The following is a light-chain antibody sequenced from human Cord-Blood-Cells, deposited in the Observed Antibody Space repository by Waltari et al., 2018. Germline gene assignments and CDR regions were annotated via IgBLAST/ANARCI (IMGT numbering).Light chain of an antibody. CDR3: QQRSNWPPT. CDR1: QSVSSY. J-gene: IGKJ1*01. CDR2: DAS. V-gene: IGKV3-11*01. Sequence: IVLTQSPATLSLSPGERATLSCRASQSVSSYFAWYHQKPGQPPRLLIYDASTRANATPARFGGVGSGTDFTLTIRSLEPEDFAVYYGQQRSNWPPTFGQGTKVEIK.